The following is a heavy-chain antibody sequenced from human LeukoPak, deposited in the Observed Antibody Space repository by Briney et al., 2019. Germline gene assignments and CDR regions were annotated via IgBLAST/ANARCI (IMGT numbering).Heavy chain of an antibody. CDR3: ARGLGAYSSSWYPYDYYYYMDV. CDR1: GYTFTSYY. V-gene: IGHV1-46*01. J-gene: IGHJ6*03. D-gene: IGHD6-13*01. Sequence: ASVKVSCKASGYTFTSYYMHWVRQAPGQGLEWMGIINPSGGSTSYAQKFQGRVTITRNTSISTAYMELSSLRSEDTAVYYCARGLGAYSSSWYPYDYYYYMDVWGKGTTVTVSS. CDR2: INPSGGST.